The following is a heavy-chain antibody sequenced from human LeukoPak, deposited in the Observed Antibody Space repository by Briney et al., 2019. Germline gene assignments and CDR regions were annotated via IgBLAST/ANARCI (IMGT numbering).Heavy chain of an antibody. J-gene: IGHJ6*03. D-gene: IGHD3-10*01. CDR3: AREDSGSYYNFYYFYMDV. Sequence: ASETLSLTCTVSGGSISSYYWSWIRQPAGKGLEWIGRIYTSGNTKYNPSLKSRVTMSLDTSKNQFSLKLNSVTAADTAVYYCAREDSGSYYNFYYFYMDVWGKGTTVTISS. CDR1: GGSISSYY. V-gene: IGHV4-4*07. CDR2: IYTSGNT.